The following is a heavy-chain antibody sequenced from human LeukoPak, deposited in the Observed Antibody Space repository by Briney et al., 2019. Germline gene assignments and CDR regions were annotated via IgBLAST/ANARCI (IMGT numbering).Heavy chain of an antibody. CDR2: ISGSGGST. J-gene: IGHJ4*02. CDR1: GFTFSSYA. V-gene: IGHV3-23*01. D-gene: IGHD6-13*01. CDR3: AKPPHSSSWYMSPSFDY. Sequence: GGSLRLSCAASGFTFSSYAMSWVRQAPGKGLEWVSAISGSGGSTYYADSVKGRVTISRDNSKNTLYLQMNSLRAEDTAVYYCAKPPHSSSWYMSPSFDYWGQGTLVTVSS.